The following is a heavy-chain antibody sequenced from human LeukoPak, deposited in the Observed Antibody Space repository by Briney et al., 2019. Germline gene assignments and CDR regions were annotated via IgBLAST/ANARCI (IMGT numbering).Heavy chain of an antibody. D-gene: IGHD7-27*01. CDR2: IYSGGDT. Sequence: GGSLRLSCAASGFTVSNSSMTWVRQAPGKGLEWVSVIYSGGDTYYTDSVKGRFTISRDNSKNTLFLQMNSLRADDTAVYYCAKTGGPWDWGQGTLVTVSS. J-gene: IGHJ4*02. CDR1: GFTVSNSS. CDR3: AKTGGPWD. V-gene: IGHV3-53*01.